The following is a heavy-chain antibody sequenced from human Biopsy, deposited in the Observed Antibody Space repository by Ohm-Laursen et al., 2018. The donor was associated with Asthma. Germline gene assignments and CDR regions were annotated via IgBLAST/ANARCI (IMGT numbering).Heavy chain of an antibody. CDR3: ARTFHFWSPYHAEHYQL. Sequence: GSLRLSCSASGFTFGDYCMCWVRQVPGQGLEWVANIKHDGSEKNHVDSLKGRFTISKDNAKNLLFLQMNSLRAEDTAVYYCARTFHFWSPYHAEHYQLWGQGTLVTVSS. CDR1: GFTFGDYC. J-gene: IGHJ1*01. CDR2: IKHDGSEK. V-gene: IGHV3-7*01. D-gene: IGHD3-3*01.